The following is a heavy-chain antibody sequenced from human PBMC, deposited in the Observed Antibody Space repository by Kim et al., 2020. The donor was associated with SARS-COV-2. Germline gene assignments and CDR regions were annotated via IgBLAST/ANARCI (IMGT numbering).Heavy chain of an antibody. D-gene: IGHD3-10*01. CDR3: ARHLDYYGSPRVWFDH. CDR1: GGSISSSSYY. J-gene: IGHJ5*02. V-gene: IGHV4-39*01. Sequence: SETLSLTCTVSGGSISSSSYYWGWIRQPPGKGLEWLGSIYYSGSTYYNPSLKSRVTKSVDTSKNQFSLKLSSVTAADTAVYYCARHLDYYGSPRVWFDHWGQGTLVTVSS. CDR2: IYYSGST.